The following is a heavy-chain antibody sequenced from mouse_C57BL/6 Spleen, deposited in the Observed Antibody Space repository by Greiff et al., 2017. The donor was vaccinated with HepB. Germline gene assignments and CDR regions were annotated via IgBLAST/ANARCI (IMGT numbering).Heavy chain of an antibody. CDR2: IYPGDGDT. V-gene: IGHV1-82*01. J-gene: IGHJ4*01. Sequence: VQLQQSGPELVKPGASVKISCKASGYAFSSSWMNWVKQRPGKGLEWIGRIYPGDGDTNYNGKFKGKATLTADKSSSTAYMQLSSLTSEDSAVYFCGRSDYYGSSMDYWGQGTSVTVSS. CDR1: GYAFSSSW. CDR3: GRSDYYGSSMDY. D-gene: IGHD1-1*01.